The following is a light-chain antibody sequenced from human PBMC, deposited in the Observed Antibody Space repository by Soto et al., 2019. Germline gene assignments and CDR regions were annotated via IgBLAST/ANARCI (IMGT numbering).Light chain of an antibody. V-gene: IGKV3-11*01. CDR3: QQRSNWPPIT. J-gene: IGKJ5*01. CDR1: QSVSSY. Sequence: EIVFTQSPATLSLSPGERATLSCRASQSVSSYLAWYQQKPGQAPRLLIYDASNRATGIPARFSGSGSGTDFTLTISSLEPEDFVVYYCQQRSNWPPITFGQGTRLEIK. CDR2: DAS.